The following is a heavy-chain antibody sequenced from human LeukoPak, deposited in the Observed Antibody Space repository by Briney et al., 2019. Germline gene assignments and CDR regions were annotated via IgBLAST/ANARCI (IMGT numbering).Heavy chain of an antibody. J-gene: IGHJ4*02. Sequence: VSVTVSCKASGYTCTNFAISRVRQAPGQGLEWMGWVSAYNGNTNYAQKFQGRVSMTTDTSTSTAYMDLRSLRSDDTAVYYCARGEGILFDYWGQGTLVTVSS. CDR2: VSAYNGNT. CDR1: GYTCTNFA. V-gene: IGHV1-18*01. CDR3: ARGEGILFDY.